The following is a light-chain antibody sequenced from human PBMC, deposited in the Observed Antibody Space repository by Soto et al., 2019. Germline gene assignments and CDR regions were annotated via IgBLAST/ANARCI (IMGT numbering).Light chain of an antibody. V-gene: IGKV3-11*01. CDR3: QQRSNWPRWT. CDR2: DAS. CDR1: QSVSSY. J-gene: IGKJ1*01. Sequence: EMVLTQSPATLSLSPGERATLSCRASQSVSSYLAWYQQKPGQAPRLLIYDASNRATGIPARFSGSGSGTDFTLTISSLEPEDFAVYYCQQRSNWPRWTFGPGPKVHIK.